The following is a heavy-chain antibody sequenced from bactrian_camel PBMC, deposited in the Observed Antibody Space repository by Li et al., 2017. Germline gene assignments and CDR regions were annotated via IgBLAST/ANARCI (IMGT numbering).Heavy chain of an antibody. J-gene: IGHJ4*01. Sequence: VQLVESGGNSVQAGGSLRLSCVYSGTTYNLACVEWFRQAPGKEREGVAITYTDGRASVYYADSVKGRFTISRDNSKSTVYLQMDDLKPEDTATYYCAAAISFVSFCSRSEKGYKYWNQGTQVTVS. CDR3: AAAISFVSFCSRSEKGYKY. V-gene: IGHV3S6*01. D-gene: IGHD3*01. CDR1: GTTYNLAC. CDR2: TYTDGRASV.